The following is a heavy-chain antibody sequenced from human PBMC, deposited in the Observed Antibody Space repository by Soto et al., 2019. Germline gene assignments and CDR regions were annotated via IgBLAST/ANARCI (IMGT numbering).Heavy chain of an antibody. D-gene: IGHD2-2*01. CDR1: AFTFSSYA. CDR2: INSDGSST. V-gene: IGHV3-23*01. J-gene: IGHJ5*02. CDR3: AKKVLFVPAARSDRFDP. Sequence: PGGSLTLSCAASAFTFSSYAISWVRPAPGMGLVWGSRINSDGSSTSYADSAKGRFTISRDNSKSTVYLQMNSLRAEDTAVYYCAKKVLFVPAARSDRFDPWGKGTLVTVSS.